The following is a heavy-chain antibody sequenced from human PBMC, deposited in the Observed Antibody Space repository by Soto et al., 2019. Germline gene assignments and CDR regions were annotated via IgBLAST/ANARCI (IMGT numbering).Heavy chain of an antibody. V-gene: IGHV3-23*01. CDR1: GFAFSAYA. CDR2: ISDSDGGT. Sequence: GGSLRLSCAASGFAFSAYAMTWVRQAPGKGLEWVSDISDSDGGTHYADSVKGRFTISRDNAKNTLYLQMDRLRVEDAAVYYCAKGRTLFDFWGQGTLVTVSS. CDR3: AKGRTLFDF. J-gene: IGHJ4*02.